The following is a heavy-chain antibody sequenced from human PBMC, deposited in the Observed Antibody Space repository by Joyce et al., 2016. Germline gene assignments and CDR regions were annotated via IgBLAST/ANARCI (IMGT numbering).Heavy chain of an antibody. D-gene: IGHD3-10*01. J-gene: IGHJ4*02. Sequence: EVQLLESGGGFVQPGGSLRLSCAASGFTFSTYAITWVRQAPGKGLEWVSFISGSGRTTYYTASVKNRFAISRDNPKNTLYLQMNSLRVDDTAIYYCVKCRGAGLVPTYHFDSWGQGTLVTVSS. CDR1: GFTFSTYA. CDR2: ISGSGRTT. CDR3: VKCRGAGLVPTYHFDS. V-gene: IGHV3-23*01.